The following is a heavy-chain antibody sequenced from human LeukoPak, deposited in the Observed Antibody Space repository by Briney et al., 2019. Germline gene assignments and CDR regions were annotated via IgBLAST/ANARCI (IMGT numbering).Heavy chain of an antibody. CDR2: IYYSGST. J-gene: IGHJ4*02. D-gene: IGHD3-22*01. CDR1: GGSISSGDYY. Sequence: MASQTLSLTCTVSGGSISSGDYYWSWIRQPPGKGLEWIGYIYYSGSTYYNPSLKSRVTISVDTSKNQFSLKLSSVTAADTAVSYCARENYYDSSGYYYWGQGTLVTVSS. CDR3: ARENYYDSSGYYY. V-gene: IGHV4-30-4*01.